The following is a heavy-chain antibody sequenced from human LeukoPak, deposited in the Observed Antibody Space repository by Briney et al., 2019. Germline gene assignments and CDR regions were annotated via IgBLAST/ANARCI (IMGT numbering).Heavy chain of an antibody. V-gene: IGHV1-69*04. Sequence: PVKVSCKASGGTFSSYAISWVRQAPGQGLEWMGRIVPILDIINHAQKFQGRVTITADKSTSTAYMELSSLRSEDTAVYYCAREEAYGDISNWGQGTLVTVSS. CDR3: AREEAYGDISN. J-gene: IGHJ4*02. CDR2: IVPILDII. D-gene: IGHD6-13*01. CDR1: GGTFSSYA.